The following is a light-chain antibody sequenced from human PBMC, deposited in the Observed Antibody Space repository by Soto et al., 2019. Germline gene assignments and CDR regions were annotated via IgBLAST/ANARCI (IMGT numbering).Light chain of an antibody. CDR3: RSYTGSSTYV. CDR2: DVS. CDR1: SNDVGGYNY. Sequence: QSALTQPASVSGSPGQSITISCTGTSNDVGGYNYVSWYQQHPGKAPKLMIYDVSNRPSGVSNRFSGSKSANTASLTISGLQNEDESDYYCRSYTGSSTYVFGTGTKVTVL. J-gene: IGLJ1*01. V-gene: IGLV2-14*03.